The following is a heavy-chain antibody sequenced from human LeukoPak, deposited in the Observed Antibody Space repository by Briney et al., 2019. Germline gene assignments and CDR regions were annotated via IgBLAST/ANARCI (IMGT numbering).Heavy chain of an antibody. CDR2: ISSSSSYI. Sequence: GGSLRLSCAASGFTFSSYSMNWVRQAPGKGLEWVSSISSSSSYIYYADSVKGRFTISRDNAKNSLYLQMNSLRAEDTAVYYCARDSVPGSYYLDYWGQGTLVTVSS. CDR1: GFTFSSYS. J-gene: IGHJ4*02. D-gene: IGHD3-10*01. CDR3: ARDSVPGSYYLDY. V-gene: IGHV3-21*01.